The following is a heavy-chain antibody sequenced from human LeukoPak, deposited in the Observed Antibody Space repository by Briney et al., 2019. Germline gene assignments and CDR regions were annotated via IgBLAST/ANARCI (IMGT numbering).Heavy chain of an antibody. CDR3: ARVYCSSTSCYIDY. D-gene: IGHD2-2*02. Sequence: SETLSLTCTVSGGSISSYYWGWIRQPPGKGLEWIGSIYYSGSTNYNPSLKSRVTISVDKSKNQFSLKLSSVTAADTAVYYCARVYCSSTSCYIDYWGQGTLVTVSS. V-gene: IGHV4-39*07. J-gene: IGHJ4*02. CDR1: GGSISSYY. CDR2: IYYSGST.